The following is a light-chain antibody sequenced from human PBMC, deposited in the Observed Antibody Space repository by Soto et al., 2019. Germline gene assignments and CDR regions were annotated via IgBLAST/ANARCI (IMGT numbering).Light chain of an antibody. Sequence: EIVLTQSPGTLSLSPGERATLSCRASQSVSDNHLAWYHQKPGQPPRLLIYGAYNRATGIPDRFSGRGPGTDFTLTIRRLAPEDFPTYFCHYYDRSPLFTFGPGTKVDI. CDR1: QSVSDNH. J-gene: IGKJ3*01. CDR2: GAY. V-gene: IGKV3-20*01. CDR3: HYYDRSPLFT.